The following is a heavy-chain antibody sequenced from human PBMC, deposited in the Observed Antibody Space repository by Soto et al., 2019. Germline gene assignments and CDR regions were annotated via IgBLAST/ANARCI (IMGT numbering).Heavy chain of an antibody. Sequence: QVQLVESGGGVVQPGRSLRLSCAASGFTFSSNGMHWVRQAPGKGLEWVAVISYDGSNKYYADSVKGRFTISRDNSKNTQYLPMDSLRAEDTAVYYCAKVRYSGSYSPNYYYGMDVWGQGTTVTLSS. CDR3: AKVRYSGSYSPNYYYGMDV. V-gene: IGHV3-30*18. J-gene: IGHJ6*02. CDR2: ISYDGSNK. D-gene: IGHD1-26*01. CDR1: GFTFSSNG.